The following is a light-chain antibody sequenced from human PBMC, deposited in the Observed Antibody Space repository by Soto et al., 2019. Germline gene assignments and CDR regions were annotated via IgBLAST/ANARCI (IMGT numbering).Light chain of an antibody. J-gene: IGKJ1*01. Sequence: DIQMTQSPSSLSASVGDRVTITCRASQSISSWLAWYQQRPGKAPKLLIYEASIFESGVPSRVSGSGSGTQFTLTISSLQPDDCATNYCQQYNSYPWTFSQGTKVDIK. CDR3: QQYNSYPWT. CDR2: EAS. V-gene: IGKV1-5*03. CDR1: QSISSW.